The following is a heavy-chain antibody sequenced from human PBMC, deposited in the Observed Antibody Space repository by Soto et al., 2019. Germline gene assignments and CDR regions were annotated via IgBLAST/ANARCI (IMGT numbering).Heavy chain of an antibody. V-gene: IGHV3-23*01. CDR2: ISDSGGST. Sequence: GGSLRLSCAASGFTFSSYAMRWVRQAPGKGLEWVSSISDSGGSTYYADSVKGRFTISRDNSKNTLYLQMNSPRAEDTAVYYCAYSSTPFDYWGQGTLVTVSS. CDR3: AYSSTPFDY. D-gene: IGHD6-13*01. J-gene: IGHJ4*02. CDR1: GFTFSSYA.